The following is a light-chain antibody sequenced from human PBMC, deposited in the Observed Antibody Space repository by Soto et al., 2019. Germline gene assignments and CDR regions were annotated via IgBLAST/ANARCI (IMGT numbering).Light chain of an antibody. CDR1: QSISSY. V-gene: IGKV1-5*01. J-gene: IGKJ4*01. CDR3: QQYSSYPLT. Sequence: DIQMTQSPSTLSASVGDRVTIACRASQSISSYLAWYQRTPGKAPKLLIYDASNLETGVPSRFSGSGSGTEFTLTISSLQPDDFATYYCQQYSSYPLTFGGGTKVEI. CDR2: DAS.